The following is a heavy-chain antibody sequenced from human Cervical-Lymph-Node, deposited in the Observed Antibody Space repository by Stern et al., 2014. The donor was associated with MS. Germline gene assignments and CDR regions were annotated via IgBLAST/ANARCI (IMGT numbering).Heavy chain of an antibody. CDR1: GGSISSSSYY. D-gene: IGHD6-19*01. CDR2: IYYSGST. J-gene: IGHJ4*02. Sequence: VQLVESGPGLVKPSETLSLTCTVSGGSISSSSYYWGWIRQPPGKGLEWIGSIYYSGSTYYNPSLKSRVTIYVETSKNQLSLKLSSVTAADTAVYYCARHKGSGLRNFDYWGQGTLVTVSS. CDR3: ARHKGSGLRNFDY. V-gene: IGHV4-39*01.